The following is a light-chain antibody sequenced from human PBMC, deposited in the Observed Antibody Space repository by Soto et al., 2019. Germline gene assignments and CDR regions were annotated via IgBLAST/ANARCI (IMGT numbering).Light chain of an antibody. CDR3: QQYSTLWT. CDR1: QSVNNNY. J-gene: IGKJ1*01. CDR2: GAS. V-gene: IGKV3-20*01. Sequence: EIVFTQSPCTLSVSPGERATLSCRTSQSVNNNYLAWYQQKPGQAPRLLIYGASSRATGIPDRFSGSGSGTDFTLSISRLEPEDFALYYCQQYSTLWTFGQGTKVDIK.